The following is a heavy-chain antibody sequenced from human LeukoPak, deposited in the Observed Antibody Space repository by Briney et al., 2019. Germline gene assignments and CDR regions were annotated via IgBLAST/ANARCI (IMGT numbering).Heavy chain of an antibody. J-gene: IGHJ4*02. Sequence: PSETLSLTCAVSGGSISSGGYSWSWIRQPPGKGLEWIGYIYHSGSTYYNPSLKSRVTISVDRSKNQFSLKLSSVTAADTAVYYCARGFYCSGGSCYFDYWGQGTLVTVSS. D-gene: IGHD2-15*01. CDR3: ARGFYCSGGSCYFDY. CDR1: GGSISSGGYS. CDR2: IYHSGST. V-gene: IGHV4-30-2*01.